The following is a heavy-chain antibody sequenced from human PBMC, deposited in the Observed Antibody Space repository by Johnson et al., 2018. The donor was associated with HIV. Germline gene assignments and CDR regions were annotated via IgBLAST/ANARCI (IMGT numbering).Heavy chain of an antibody. CDR3: RAAKESQTHFSIAVVDYLDAFDI. CDR2: LNWNGGST. V-gene: IGHV3-20*04. Sequence: VQLVESGGGVVRPGGSLRLSCAASGFTFDDYGMSWVRQAPGNGLEWVSGLNWNGGSTGYADTVKGRFTLYRDNPTNKLYLQMNSLKAEETAVYYCRAAKESQTHFSIAVVDYLDAFDIWGQGTMVTVSS. J-gene: IGHJ3*02. D-gene: IGHD6-19*01. CDR1: GFTFDDYG.